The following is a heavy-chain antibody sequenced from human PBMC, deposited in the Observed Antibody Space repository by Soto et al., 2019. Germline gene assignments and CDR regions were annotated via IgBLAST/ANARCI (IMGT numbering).Heavy chain of an antibody. CDR1: GFTFSSYG. D-gene: IGHD2-2*01. J-gene: IGHJ6*02. V-gene: IGHV3-33*01. CDR2: IWYDGSNK. CDR3: ARDLGCSSTSCRDNYYYYGMDV. Sequence: PGGSLRLSCAASGFTFSSYGMHWVRQAPGKGLEWVAVIWYDGSNKHYADSVKGRFTISRDNSKNTLCLQMNSLRAEDTAVYYCARDLGCSSTSCRDNYYYYGMDVWGQGTTVTVSS.